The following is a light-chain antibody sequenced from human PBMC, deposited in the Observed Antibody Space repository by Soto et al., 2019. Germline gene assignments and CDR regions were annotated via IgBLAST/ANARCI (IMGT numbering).Light chain of an antibody. J-gene: IGKJ2*01. CDR2: DAS. CDR3: QQRYSNTPT. CDR1: QSISSY. Sequence: DIQMTQSPSSLSASVGDRVTITCRASQSISSYLNWYQQKPGKAPNLLIYDASSLQSGVPSRFSDNESGTDFTLTISSLEPEDFATYFCQQRYSNTPTLGQGTKLDIK. V-gene: IGKV1-39*01.